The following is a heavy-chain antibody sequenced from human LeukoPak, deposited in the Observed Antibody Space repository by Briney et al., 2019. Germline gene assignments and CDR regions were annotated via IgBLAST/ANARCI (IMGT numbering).Heavy chain of an antibody. CDR3: ARARQQLVQGVDY. Sequence: ASVKVSXKASGYTFTGYYMHWVRQAPGQGLEWMGRINPNSGGTNYAQKFQGRVTMTRDTSISTAYMELSRLRSDDTAVYYCARARQQLVQGVDYWGQGTLVTVSS. CDR1: GYTFTGYY. CDR2: INPNSGGT. J-gene: IGHJ4*02. V-gene: IGHV1-2*06. D-gene: IGHD6-13*01.